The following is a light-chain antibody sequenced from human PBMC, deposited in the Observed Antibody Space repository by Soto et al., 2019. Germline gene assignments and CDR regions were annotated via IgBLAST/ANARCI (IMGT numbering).Light chain of an antibody. Sequence: QSVLTQPASVSGYPGQSITISCTGTSSDVGSFNLVSWYQHHPGKAPKLMIYDVTKRPSGVSIRFSGSKSGNTASLTISGLHAEDEADYSCCSYAGSATFVFGTGTKVTVL. J-gene: IGLJ1*01. V-gene: IGLV2-23*02. CDR2: DVT. CDR3: CSYAGSATFV. CDR1: SSDVGSFNL.